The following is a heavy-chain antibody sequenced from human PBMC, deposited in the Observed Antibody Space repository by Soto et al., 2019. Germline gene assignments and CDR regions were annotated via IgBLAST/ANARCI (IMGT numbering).Heavy chain of an antibody. CDR3: ARVGCSSTSCYWAS. V-gene: IGHV4-4*02. CDR1: GGSISSSNW. J-gene: IGHJ4*02. D-gene: IGHD2-2*01. Sequence: PSETLSLTCAVSGGSISSSNWWSWVRQPPGKGLEWIGEIYHSGSTNYNPSLKSRVTISVDKSKNQFSLKLSSVTAADTAVYYCARVGCSSTSCYWASWGQGTLVTVSS. CDR2: IYHSGST.